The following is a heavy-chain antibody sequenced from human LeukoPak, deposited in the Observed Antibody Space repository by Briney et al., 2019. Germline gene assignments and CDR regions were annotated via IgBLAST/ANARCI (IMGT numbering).Heavy chain of an antibody. V-gene: IGHV3-33*01. CDR3: ARARVAGTTYYYNYGMDV. CDR2: IWYDGSNK. D-gene: IGHD6-19*01. J-gene: IGHJ6*01. CDR1: GFTFSSYG. Sequence: PWGSLRLSCAASGFTFSSYGMHWVRQAPGKGLEWVAIIWYDGSNKYYADSVKGRFTISRDNSKNTLYLQMNSLRAEDTAVYYCARARVAGTTYYYNYGMDVWGEGTT.